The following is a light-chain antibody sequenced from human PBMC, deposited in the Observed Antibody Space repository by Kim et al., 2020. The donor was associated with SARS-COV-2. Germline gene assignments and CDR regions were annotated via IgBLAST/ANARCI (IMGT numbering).Light chain of an antibody. J-gene: IGKJ2*01. CDR2: DAS. Sequence: DIQMTQSPSSLSASVGDRVTITCQASQDISNYLNWYQQKPGKAPKLLIYDASNLETGVPSRFSGSGSGTDFTFTISSLQPEDIATYYCQQYDNSYTFDQGTKLEI. CDR1: QDISNY. V-gene: IGKV1-33*01. CDR3: QQYDNSYT.